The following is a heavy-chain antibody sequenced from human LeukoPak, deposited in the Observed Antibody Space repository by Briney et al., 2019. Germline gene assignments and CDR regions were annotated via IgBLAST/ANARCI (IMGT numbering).Heavy chain of an antibody. CDR2: IIPIIGTA. CDR1: GGTFSSYA. CDR3: ARGDLVTGRDFDY. V-gene: IGHV1-69*05. J-gene: IGHJ4*02. Sequence: ASVKVSCKASGGTFSSYAISWVRQAPGQGLEWMGGIIPIIGTANYAQKFQGRVTITTDESTSTAYMELSSLRSEDTAVYYCARGDLVTGRDFDYWGQGTLVTVSS. D-gene: IGHD1-20*01.